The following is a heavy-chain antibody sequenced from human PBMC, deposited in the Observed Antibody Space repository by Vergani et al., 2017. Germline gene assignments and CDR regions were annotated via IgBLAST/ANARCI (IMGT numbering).Heavy chain of an antibody. Sequence: EVQLVESGGGLVKPGGSLRLSCAASGFTFSSYSMNWVRQAPGKGLEWVSSISSSSSYIYYADSVKGRFTISRDNAKNSLYLQMNSLRAEDTAVYYCARDRDYYGSGSYSYYYYGMDVWGQGTTVTVSS. J-gene: IGHJ6*02. V-gene: IGHV3-21*01. CDR3: ARDRDYYGSGSYSYYYYGMDV. CDR2: ISSSSSYI. CDR1: GFTFSSYS. D-gene: IGHD3-10*01.